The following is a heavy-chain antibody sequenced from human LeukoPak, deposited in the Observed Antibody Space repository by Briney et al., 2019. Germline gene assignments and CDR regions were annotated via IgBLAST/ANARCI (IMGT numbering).Heavy chain of an antibody. Sequence: SETLSLTCTVSGGSISSYYWSWIRQPPGKGLEWIGYIFYSGSTYYNPSLKSRVTISLDTSKNQFSLKLSSVTAADTAVYYCARSPGYDYVWGSYRSYYYMDAWGKGTTVTISS. J-gene: IGHJ6*03. CDR3: ARSPGYDYVWGSYRSYYYMDA. D-gene: IGHD3-16*02. CDR1: GGSISSYY. V-gene: IGHV4-59*12. CDR2: IFYSGST.